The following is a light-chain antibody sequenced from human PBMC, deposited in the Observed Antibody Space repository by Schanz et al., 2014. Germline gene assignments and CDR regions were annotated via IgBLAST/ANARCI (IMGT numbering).Light chain of an antibody. V-gene: IGKV1-39*01. CDR1: QSISNY. J-gene: IGKJ5*01. CDR2: AAS. Sequence: DIQMTQSPSSLSASVGDRVTITCRASQSISNYLNWYQQKPGKAPNLLIYAASSLQDGVPSSFSGSGSGTDFTLTISSLRPEDFATYYCQQSYSTPSITFGQGTRLEIK. CDR3: QQSYSTPSIT.